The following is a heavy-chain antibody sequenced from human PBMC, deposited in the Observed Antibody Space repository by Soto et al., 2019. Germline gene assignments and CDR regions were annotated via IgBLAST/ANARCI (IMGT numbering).Heavy chain of an antibody. CDR3: VKGGYHYFDY. J-gene: IGHJ4*02. V-gene: IGHV3-30*18. CDR1: GFTFSDYA. CDR2: ISYDGSNK. Sequence: HPGGSLRLSCAASGFTFSDYAMSWVRQTPGKGLEWVAVISYDGSNKYYADSVKGRFTIPRDNSKNTLYLQMNSLRAEDTAVYYCVKGGYHYFDYWGQGTLVTVSS. D-gene: IGHD5-12*01.